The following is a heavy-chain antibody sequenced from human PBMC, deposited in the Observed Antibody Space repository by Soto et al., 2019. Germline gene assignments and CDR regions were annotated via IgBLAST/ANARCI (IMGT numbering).Heavy chain of an antibody. J-gene: IGHJ6*02. V-gene: IGHV3-23*01. CDR2: ISGSGGST. Sequence: GGSLRLSCASSGFMFSSYAMSWVRQAPEKGLEWVSAISGSGGSTYYADSVKGRFTISRDNSKNTLDLQMSNLRAEDTAVYYCATRRVNYDILTGPRDYYGMDVWGQGTTVTVSS. CDR3: ATRRVNYDILTGPRDYYGMDV. D-gene: IGHD3-9*01. CDR1: GFMFSSYA.